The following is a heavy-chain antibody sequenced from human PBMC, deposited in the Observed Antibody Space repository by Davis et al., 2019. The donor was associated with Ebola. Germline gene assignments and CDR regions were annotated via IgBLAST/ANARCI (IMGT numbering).Heavy chain of an antibody. D-gene: IGHD2-2*01. V-gene: IGHV4-34*01. J-gene: IGHJ5*01. CDR2: IDHSGRT. Sequence: SQPLSLTCAVYGGSFSGYYWTWIRQPPGKGLEWIGEIDHSGRTTWNASLKSRVTISVDTSKNQFSLKLTSVTAADTAVYYCARYCSSNTCNLFDFWGQGSLVTVSS. CDR3: ARYCSSNTCNLFDF. CDR1: GGSFSGYY.